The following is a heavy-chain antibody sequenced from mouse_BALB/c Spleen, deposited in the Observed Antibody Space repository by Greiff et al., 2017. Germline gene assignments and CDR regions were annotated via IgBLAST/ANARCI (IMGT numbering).Heavy chain of an antibody. CDR2: INPYNGGT. CDR3: ATLTTAYYFDY. J-gene: IGHJ2*01. D-gene: IGHD1-2*01. CDR1: GYSFTGYT. Sequence: VQLKESGPELVKPGASMKMSCKASGYSFTGYTMNWVKQSPGKNLEWIGLINPYNGGTSYNQKFKGKATLTVDKSSSTAYMHLSSLTSEDSAVYYCATLTTAYYFDYWGQGTTLTVSS. V-gene: IGHV1S135*01.